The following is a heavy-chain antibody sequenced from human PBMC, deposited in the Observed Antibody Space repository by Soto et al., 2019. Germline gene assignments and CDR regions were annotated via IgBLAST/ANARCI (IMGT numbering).Heavy chain of an antibody. D-gene: IGHD1-1*01. CDR2: INARNGNT. CDR3: ARDETVAWNDDLDF. J-gene: IGHJ4*02. Sequence: QVLLVQSGAEVTKPGASVKVSCKASGYTFTRYAMHWVRQAPGQGLEWMGWINARNGNTKYSQKFQDRVTITRDTSASTAYMELSSMRSEDTAIYYCARDETVAWNDDLDFWGQGTLVTVSS. CDR1: GYTFTRYA. V-gene: IGHV1-3*01.